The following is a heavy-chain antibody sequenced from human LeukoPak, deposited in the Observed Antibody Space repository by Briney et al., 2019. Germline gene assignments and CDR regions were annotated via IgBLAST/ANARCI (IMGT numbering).Heavy chain of an antibody. CDR2: IIPIFGTA. CDR3: ARAVKAYYDSSGYYDFDY. CDR1: GGTFSSYA. Sequence: GASVKVSCKASGGTFSSYAISWVRQAPGQGLEWMGGIIPIFGTANYAQKFQGRVTITTDESTSTAYMERSSLRSEDTAVYYCARAVKAYYDSSGYYDFDYWGQGTLVTVSS. J-gene: IGHJ4*02. V-gene: IGHV1-69*05. D-gene: IGHD3-22*01.